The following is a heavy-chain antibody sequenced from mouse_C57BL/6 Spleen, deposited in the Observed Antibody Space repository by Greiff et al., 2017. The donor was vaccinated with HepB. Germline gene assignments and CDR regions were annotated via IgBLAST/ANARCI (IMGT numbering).Heavy chain of an antibody. Sequence: EVHLVESGPGLAKPSQTLSLTCSVTGYSITSDYWNWIRKFPGNKLEYMGYISYSGSTYYNPSLKSRISITRDTSKNQYYLQLNSVTTEDTATYYCARSITTVVAYWYFDVWGTGTTVTVSS. J-gene: IGHJ1*03. CDR3: ARSITTVVAYWYFDV. CDR1: GYSITSDY. CDR2: ISYSGST. V-gene: IGHV3-8*01. D-gene: IGHD1-1*01.